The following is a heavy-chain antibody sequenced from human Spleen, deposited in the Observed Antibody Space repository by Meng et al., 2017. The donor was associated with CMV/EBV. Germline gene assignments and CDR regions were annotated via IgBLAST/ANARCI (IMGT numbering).Heavy chain of an antibody. CDR1: GGSFSGYY. CDR3: AREPWHYDILTGYYTRRAFDI. D-gene: IGHD3-9*01. Sequence: SETLSLTCAVYGGSFSGYYWSWIRQPPGKGLEWIGEINHSGSTNYNPSLKSRVTISVDTSKNQFSLKLSSVTAADTAVYYCAREPWHYDILTGYYTRRAFDIWGQGTMVTVSS. V-gene: IGHV4-34*01. J-gene: IGHJ3*02. CDR2: INHSGST.